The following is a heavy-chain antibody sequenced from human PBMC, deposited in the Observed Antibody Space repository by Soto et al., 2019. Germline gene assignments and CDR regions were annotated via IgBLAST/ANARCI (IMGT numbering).Heavy chain of an antibody. CDR1: GGSISSYY. J-gene: IGHJ6*02. Sequence: SETLSLTCTVSGGSISSYYWSWIRQPPGKGLEWIGYIFHSGSTDYNPSLKSRATISVDTSKSQFSLKLSSVTAADTAVYYCARDRSYYGMDVWGQGTTVTVSS. CDR3: ARDRSYYGMDV. CDR2: IFHSGST. V-gene: IGHV4-59*01.